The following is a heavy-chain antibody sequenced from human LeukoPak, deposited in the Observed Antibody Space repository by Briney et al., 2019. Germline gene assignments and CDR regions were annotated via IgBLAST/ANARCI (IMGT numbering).Heavy chain of an antibody. CDR3: ARDLAVTTLRSAYAFDI. V-gene: IGHV1-46*01. J-gene: IGHJ3*02. CDR2: INPSGGST. Sequence: REASVKVSCKASGYTFTSYYMHWVRQAPGQGLEWMGIINPSGGSTSYAQKFQGRVTMTRDMSTSTVYMELSSLRSEDTAVYYCARDLAVTTLRSAYAFDIWGQGTMVTVSS. CDR1: GYTFTSYY. D-gene: IGHD4-17*01.